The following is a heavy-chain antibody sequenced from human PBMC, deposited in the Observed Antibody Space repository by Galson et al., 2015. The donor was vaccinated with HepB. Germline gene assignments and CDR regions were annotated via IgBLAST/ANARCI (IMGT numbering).Heavy chain of an antibody. D-gene: IGHD4-17*01. CDR3: ARAGGGDYSVDAFDI. J-gene: IGHJ3*02. CDR2: IYHSGST. Sequence: TLSLTCAVSGGSISSSNWWSWVRQPPGKGLEWIGEIYHSGSTNYNPSLKSRVTISVDKSKNQFSLKLSSVTAADTAVYYCARAGGGDYSVDAFDIWGQGTMVTVSS. V-gene: IGHV4-4*02. CDR1: GGSISSSNW.